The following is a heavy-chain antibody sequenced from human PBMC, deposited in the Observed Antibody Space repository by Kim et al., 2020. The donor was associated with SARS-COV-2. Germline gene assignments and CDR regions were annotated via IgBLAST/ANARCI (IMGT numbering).Heavy chain of an antibody. CDR3: ARGNLDYDFWSGYKRVYN. Sequence: SETLSLTCAVYVGSFSGYYWSWIRQPPGKGLEWIGEINHSGSTNYNPSLKSRVTISVDTSKNQFSLKLSSVTAADTAVYYCARGNLDYDFWSGYKRVYN. D-gene: IGHD3-3*01. V-gene: IGHV4-34*01. CDR1: VGSFSGYY. CDR2: INHSGST. J-gene: IGHJ5*01.